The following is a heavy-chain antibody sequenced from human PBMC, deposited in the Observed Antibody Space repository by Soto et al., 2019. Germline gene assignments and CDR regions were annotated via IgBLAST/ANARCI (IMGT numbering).Heavy chain of an antibody. CDR3: ARGGAPIXY. CDR1: GGTFSSYA. V-gene: IGHV1-3*01. Sequence: GASVKVSSKASGGTFSSYAISWVRRAPGQGLEWMGWINAGNGNTKYSQKFQGRVTITRDTSASTAYMELSSLRSEDTAVYYCARGGAPIXYWGQGTLVTVSS. D-gene: IGHD2-15*01. J-gene: IGHJ4*02. CDR2: INAGNGNT.